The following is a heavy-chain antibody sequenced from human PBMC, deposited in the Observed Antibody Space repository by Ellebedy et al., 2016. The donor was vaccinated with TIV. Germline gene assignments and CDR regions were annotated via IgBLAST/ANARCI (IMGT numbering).Heavy chain of an antibody. CDR3: TRFEIISGGGYGMDV. D-gene: IGHD3-16*01. CDR1: GFTFSRYD. Sequence: GGSLRLXCAASGFTFSRYDMHWVRQSTRKGLEWVASIDNAGDTYYPGSVKGRFTISRENAKNSLYLQMNSLRVEDTAVYYCTRFEIISGGGYGMDVWGQGTTVIVSS. V-gene: IGHV3-13*01. J-gene: IGHJ6*02. CDR2: IDNAGDT.